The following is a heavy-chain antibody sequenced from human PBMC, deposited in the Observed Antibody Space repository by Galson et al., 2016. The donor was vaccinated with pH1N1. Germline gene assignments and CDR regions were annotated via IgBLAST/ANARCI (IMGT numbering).Heavy chain of an antibody. CDR3: ARGQHSAFDL. CDR1: GDSVFSGSVA. Sequence: CAISGDSVFSGSVAWNWIRHSPSRGLQWLGRTYYRSRWFNEYSPSAKSRMIVNPDTSNNQLSLQVNSVTPEDTAVYYCARGQHSAFDLWGQGTMVTVSS. J-gene: IGHJ3*01. D-gene: IGHD6-13*01. CDR2: TYYRSRWFN. V-gene: IGHV6-1*01.